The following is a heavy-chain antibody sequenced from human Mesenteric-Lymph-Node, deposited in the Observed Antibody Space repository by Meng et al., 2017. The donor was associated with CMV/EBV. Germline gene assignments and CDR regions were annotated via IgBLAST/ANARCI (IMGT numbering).Heavy chain of an antibody. CDR3: ARQKKPSIAVAAGWFDP. Sequence: YSVTSYWISWVRQMPGKGLEWMGRIDPSDSYTNYSPSFQGHVTISADKSISTAYLQWSSLKASDTAMYYCARQKKPSIAVAAGWFDPWGQGTLVTVSS. CDR2: IDPSDSYT. D-gene: IGHD6-19*01. J-gene: IGHJ5*02. CDR1: YSVTSYW. V-gene: IGHV5-10-1*01.